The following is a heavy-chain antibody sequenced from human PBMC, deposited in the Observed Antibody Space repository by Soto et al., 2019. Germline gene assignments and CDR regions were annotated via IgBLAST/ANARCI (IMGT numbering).Heavy chain of an antibody. CDR2: IKSKTDGGTT. CDR1: GFTFSNAW. CDR3: TTDIDGDVDIVATMRDYYYYYGMDV. J-gene: IGHJ6*02. V-gene: IGHV3-15*07. D-gene: IGHD5-12*01. Sequence: GGSLRLSCAASGFTFSNAWMNWVRQAPGKGQEWVGRIKSKTDGGTTDYAAPVKGRFTISRDDSKNTLYLQMNSLKTEDTAVYYCTTDIDGDVDIVATMRDYYYYYGMDVWGQGTTVTVSS.